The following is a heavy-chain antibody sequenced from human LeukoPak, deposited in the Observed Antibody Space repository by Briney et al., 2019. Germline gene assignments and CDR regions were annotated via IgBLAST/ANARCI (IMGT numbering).Heavy chain of an antibody. V-gene: IGHV4-59*08. Sequence: SETLSLTCTVSGGSISSYHWSWIRQPPGKRLEWIGYISYSGSTNYNPSLKSRVTISVDTSKNQFSLNLRSVTAADTAVYYCARHLDYYGSGRYEYWGQGTLVTVSS. J-gene: IGHJ4*02. D-gene: IGHD3-10*01. CDR3: ARHLDYYGSGRYEY. CDR1: GGSISSYH. CDR2: ISYSGST.